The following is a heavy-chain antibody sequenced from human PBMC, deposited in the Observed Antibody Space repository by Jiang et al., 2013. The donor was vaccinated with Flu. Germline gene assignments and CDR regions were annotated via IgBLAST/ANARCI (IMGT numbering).Heavy chain of an antibody. CDR1: GGTFSSYA. J-gene: IGHJ4*02. D-gene: IGHD3-22*01. CDR2: IIPILGIA. CDR3: ARDLGYYYDSSGYLFEGY. Sequence: GAEVKKPGSSVKVSCKASGGTFSSYAISWVRQAPGQGLEWMGRIIPILGIANYAQKFQGRVTITADKSTSTAYMELSSLRSEDTAVYYCARDLGYYYDSSGYLFEGYWGQGNPGHRLL. V-gene: IGHV1-69*04.